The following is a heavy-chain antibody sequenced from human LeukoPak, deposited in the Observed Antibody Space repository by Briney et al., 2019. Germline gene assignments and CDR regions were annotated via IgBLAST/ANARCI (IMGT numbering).Heavy chain of an antibody. D-gene: IGHD4-23*01. V-gene: IGHV3-66*01. CDR2: LYSGGKT. CDR1: GFIVSSNY. CDR3: ARDVTYYGGDWFDP. J-gene: IGHJ5*02. Sequence: GGSLRLSCAASGFIVSSNYMGWVRQAPGKGLEWVSVLYSGGKTYYPDSVKGRFTISRDNAKNSLYLQMNSLRAEDTAVYYCARDVTYYGGDWFDPWGQGTLVTVSS.